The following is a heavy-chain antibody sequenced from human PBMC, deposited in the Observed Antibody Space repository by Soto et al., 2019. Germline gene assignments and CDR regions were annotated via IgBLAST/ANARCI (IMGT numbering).Heavy chain of an antibody. J-gene: IGHJ6*01. Sequence: SETLSLTCTVSGGSISSYYWSWIRQPPGKGLEWIGYIYYSGSTNYNPSLKSRVTISVDTSKNQFSLKLSSVTAADTAVYYCARDKYVLRYFEWSLNAEGLTYGM. CDR1: GGSISSYY. CDR3: ARDKYVLRYFEWSLNAEGLTYGM. V-gene: IGHV4-59*01. CDR2: IYYSGST. D-gene: IGHD3-9*01.